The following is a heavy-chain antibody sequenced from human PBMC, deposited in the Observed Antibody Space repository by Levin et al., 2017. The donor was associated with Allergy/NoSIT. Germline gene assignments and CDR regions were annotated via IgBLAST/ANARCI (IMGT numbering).Heavy chain of an antibody. CDR1: GFIFRDYW. CDR3: ARMLRGNSPYDAFDI. J-gene: IGHJ3*02. D-gene: IGHD5-12*01. Sequence: GGSLRLSCAAAGFIFRDYWMTWVRQTPGRGLEWVANIDQDGSQRYYVDSVKGRFTISRDNANNSVYLEMNYLREDDTAVYYCARMLRGNSPYDAFDIWGHGTMVTFSS. CDR2: IDQDGSQR. V-gene: IGHV3-7*03.